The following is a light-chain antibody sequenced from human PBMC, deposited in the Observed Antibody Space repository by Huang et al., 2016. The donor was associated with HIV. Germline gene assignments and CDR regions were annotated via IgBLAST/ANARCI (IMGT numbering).Light chain of an antibody. CDR2: AAS. V-gene: IGKV1-39*01. Sequence: DIQVTQSPSSLSASVGDRVTITCRASQNIRKFLNWYQQKPNEAPKVIISAASTLQSGVPSMFSGSGSGTDFTLSISSLRPEDLATYYWQVSYRTPWTFGQGTKVEI. J-gene: IGKJ1*01. CDR1: QNIRKF. CDR3: QVSYRTPWT.